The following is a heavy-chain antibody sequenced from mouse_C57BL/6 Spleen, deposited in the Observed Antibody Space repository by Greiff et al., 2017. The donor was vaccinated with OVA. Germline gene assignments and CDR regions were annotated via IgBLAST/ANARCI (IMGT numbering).Heavy chain of an antibody. D-gene: IGHD1-1*01. J-gene: IGHJ1*03. CDR2: IHPNSGST. CDR3: ATTVVATRYFDV. CDR1: GYTFTSYW. V-gene: IGHV1-64*01. Sequence: QVQLQQPGAELVKPGASVKLSCKASGYTFTSYWMHWVKQRPGQGLEWIGMIHPNSGSTSYNEKFKSKATLTVDKSSSTAYMQLSSLTSEDSAVYYCATTVVATRYFDVWGTGTTVTVSS.